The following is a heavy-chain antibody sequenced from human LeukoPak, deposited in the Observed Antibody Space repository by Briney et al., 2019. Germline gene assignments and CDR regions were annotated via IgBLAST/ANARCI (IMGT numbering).Heavy chain of an antibody. J-gene: IGHJ4*02. CDR3: ARDYKYAFDN. D-gene: IGHD5-24*01. V-gene: IGHV3-53*01. Sequence: GGSLRLSCVASGFSVSSNYLSWVRQAPGKGLDWVSVIYSGGRTYYADSVKGRFTISGDKAKNSLYLQMNSLRVEDTAVYYCARDYKYAFDNWGQGTLVTVSS. CDR2: IYSGGRT. CDR1: GFSVSSNY.